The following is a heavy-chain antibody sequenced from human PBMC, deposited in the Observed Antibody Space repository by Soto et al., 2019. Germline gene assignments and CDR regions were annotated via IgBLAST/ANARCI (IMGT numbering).Heavy chain of an antibody. V-gene: IGHV3-15*07. CDR1: GFTFSNAW. CDR3: TTGALIAAAGRFRYGMDV. J-gene: IGHJ6*02. CDR2: IKSKSRGGTT. Sequence: GGSLRLSCAASGFTFSNAWMNWVRQAPGKGLEWVGRIKSKSRGGTTDYAAPVKGRFTISRDESKNTLYLQMNSLKTEDAAVYYCTTGALIAAAGRFRYGMDVWGQGTTVTVSS. D-gene: IGHD6-13*01.